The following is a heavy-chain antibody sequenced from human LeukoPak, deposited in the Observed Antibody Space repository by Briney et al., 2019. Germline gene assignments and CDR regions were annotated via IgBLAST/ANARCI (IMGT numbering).Heavy chain of an antibody. CDR2: IYSGGST. J-gene: IGHJ4*02. CDR1: GFTVSSNY. D-gene: IGHD1-26*01. CDR3: AKLVDRARLEAPYFDY. Sequence: PGGSLRLSCAASGFTVSSNYMSWVRQAPGKGLEWVSVIYSGGSTYYADSVKGRFTISRDNSKNTLYLQMNSLRAEDTAVYYCAKLVDRARLEAPYFDYWGQGILVTVSS. V-gene: IGHV3-66*04.